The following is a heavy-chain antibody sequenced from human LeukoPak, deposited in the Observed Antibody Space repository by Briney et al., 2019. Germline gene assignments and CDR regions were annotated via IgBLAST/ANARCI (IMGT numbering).Heavy chain of an antibody. D-gene: IGHD3/OR15-3a*01. CDR2: INGRSNHI. CDR1: GFTIRPYS. Sequence: GGSLRLSCVASGFTIRPYSLNWVRQAPGKGLEWVASINGRSNHIYYVDSVKGRFTISRDNAKNSLDLQMNSLRAEDTAVYYCARDRYDFDEGYYYMDVWGKGTTVTVSS. CDR3: ARDRYDFDEGYYYMDV. J-gene: IGHJ6*03. V-gene: IGHV3-21*01.